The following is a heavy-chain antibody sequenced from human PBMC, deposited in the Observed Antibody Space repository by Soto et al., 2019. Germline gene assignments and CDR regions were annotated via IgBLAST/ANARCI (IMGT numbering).Heavy chain of an antibody. CDR3: ARVFGVVAKGPYYYGMDV. Sequence: QVQLVESGGGVVQPGRSLRLSCAASGFTFSSYAMHWVRQAPGKGLEWVAVISYDGSNKYYADSVKGRFTISRDNSKNTLYLQMNSLRAEDTAVYYWARVFGVVAKGPYYYGMDVWGQGTTVTVSS. V-gene: IGHV3-30-3*01. CDR1: GFTFSSYA. CDR2: ISYDGSNK. J-gene: IGHJ6*02. D-gene: IGHD5-12*01.